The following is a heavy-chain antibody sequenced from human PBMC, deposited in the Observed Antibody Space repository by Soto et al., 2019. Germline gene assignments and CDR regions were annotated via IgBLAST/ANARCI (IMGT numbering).Heavy chain of an antibody. V-gene: IGHV3-74*01. CDR3: ARDLYAFWSGYSNWFDP. CDR2: INSDGSST. J-gene: IGHJ5*02. CDR1: GFTFSSYW. D-gene: IGHD3-3*01. Sequence: EVQLVESGGGLVQPGGSLRLSCAASGFTFSSYWMHWVRQAPGKGLVWVSRINSDGSSTSYADSVKGRFTISRDNAKNTLYLQMNSLRAEDTAVYYCARDLYAFWSGYSNWFDPWGQGTLVTVSS.